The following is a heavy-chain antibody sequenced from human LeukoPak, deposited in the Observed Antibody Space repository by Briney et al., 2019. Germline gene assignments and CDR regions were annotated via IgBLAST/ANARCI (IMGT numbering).Heavy chain of an antibody. Sequence: GGSLRLSCAASGFTISTYWMSWVRQAPGKGLEWVANTNQEGSEKYYVDSVKGRFTISKDNAKNSLYLQMNSLRAEDTAVYYCARGPRDFWSGYYAPRYFDYWGQGTLVTVSS. CDR2: TNQEGSEK. CDR1: GFTISTYW. V-gene: IGHV3-7*03. J-gene: IGHJ4*02. D-gene: IGHD3-3*01. CDR3: ARGPRDFWSGYYAPRYFDY.